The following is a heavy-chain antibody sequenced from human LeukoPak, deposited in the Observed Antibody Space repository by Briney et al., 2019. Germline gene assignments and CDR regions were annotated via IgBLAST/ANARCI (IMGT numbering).Heavy chain of an antibody. CDR2: IIPIFGTA. CDR3: AGSRGVVITYFDY. J-gene: IGHJ4*02. D-gene: IGHD3-22*01. CDR1: GGTFSSYA. Sequence: SVKVSCKASGGTFSSYAISWVRQAPGQGLEWMGGIIPIFGTANYAQKFQGRVTITTDESTSTAYMELSSLRSEDAAVYYCAGSRGVVITYFDYWGQGTLVTVSS. V-gene: IGHV1-69*05.